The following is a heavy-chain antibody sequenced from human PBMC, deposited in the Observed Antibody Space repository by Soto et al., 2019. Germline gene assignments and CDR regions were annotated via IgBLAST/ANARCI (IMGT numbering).Heavy chain of an antibody. V-gene: IGHV3-23*01. Sequence: GGSLRLSCAASGFTFSSYAMSWVRQAPGKGLEWVSAISGSGGSTYYADSVKGRFTISRDNSKNTLYLQMNSLRAEDTAVYYCAKSDRSYGDYWQDYYYYYMDVWGKGTTVTVSS. CDR3: AKSDRSYGDYWQDYYYYYMDV. CDR2: ISGSGGST. J-gene: IGHJ6*03. CDR1: GFTFSSYA. D-gene: IGHD4-17*01.